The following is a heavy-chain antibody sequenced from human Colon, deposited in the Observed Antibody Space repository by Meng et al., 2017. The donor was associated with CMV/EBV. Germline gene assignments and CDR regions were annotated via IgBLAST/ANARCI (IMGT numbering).Heavy chain of an antibody. CDR3: ARSGYIVDPWAFDY. V-gene: IGHV3-21*01. D-gene: IGHD5-12*01. CDR2: ISSDSKYI. J-gene: IGHJ4*02. Sequence: GESLKISCEASGFIFSDYTMNWVRQAPGKGLEWVAFISSDSKYIYYSDSVKGRFTISRDNSEKSVYLHMNSVRADDTAVYYCARSGYIVDPWAFDYWGQGTLVTVSS. CDR1: GFIFSDYT.